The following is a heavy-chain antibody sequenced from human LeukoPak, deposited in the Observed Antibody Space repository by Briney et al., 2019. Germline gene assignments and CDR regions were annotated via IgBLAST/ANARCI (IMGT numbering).Heavy chain of an antibody. J-gene: IGHJ6*03. V-gene: IGHV4-34*01. CDR3: ARHSYKSDWLPLDYYYYMDV. CDR2: INHSGST. D-gene: IGHD3-9*01. Sequence: KPSETLSLTCAVYGGSFSGYYWSWIRQPPGKGLEWIGEINHSGSTNYNPSLKSRVTISVDTSKNQFSLKLSSVTAADTAVYYCARHSYKSDWLPLDYYYYMDVWGKGTTVTISS. CDR1: GGSFSGYY.